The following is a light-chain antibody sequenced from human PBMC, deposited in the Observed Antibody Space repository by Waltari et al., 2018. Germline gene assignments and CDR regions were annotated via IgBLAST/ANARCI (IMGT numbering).Light chain of an antibody. CDR2: DVI. CDR1: SSDVGGYNY. J-gene: IGLJ3*02. V-gene: IGLV2-11*01. CDR3: CSYAGQYTWV. Sequence: QSALTQPRSVSGSPGQSVTISCTGTSSDVGGYNYVSWYQQHPGKAPKLMISDVIKGPSGVPDRFAGSKSGNTASLTISGLQAEDEADYYCCSYAGQYTWVFGGGTKLTVL.